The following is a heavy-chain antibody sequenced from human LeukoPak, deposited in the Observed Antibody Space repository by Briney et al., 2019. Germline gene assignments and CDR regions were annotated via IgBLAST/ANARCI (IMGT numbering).Heavy chain of an antibody. CDR2: IYYSGST. J-gene: IGHJ5*02. D-gene: IGHD1-1*01. CDR3: ARAPTIGWFDP. Sequence: SETLSLTCTVSGGSISSSSYYWGWIRQPPGKGLEWIGSIYYSGSTYYNPSLKSRVTISVDTSKNQFSLKLSSVTAADTAVYYCARAPTIGWFDPWGQGTLVTVSS. CDR1: GGSISSSSYY. V-gene: IGHV4-39*07.